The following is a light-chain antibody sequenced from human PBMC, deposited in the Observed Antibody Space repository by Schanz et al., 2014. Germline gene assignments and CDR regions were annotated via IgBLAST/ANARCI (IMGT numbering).Light chain of an antibody. CDR1: SSDVGAYNY. CDR2: DVT. CDR3: CSYAGSSTRHWV. V-gene: IGLV2-8*01. Sequence: QSALTQPPSASGSPGQSVTISCTGTSSDVGAYNYVSWYQQHPGKAPKLIISDVTRRPSGVPDRFSGFKSDNTASLTVSGLQSEDEADYYCCSYAGSSTRHWVFGGGTKLTVL. J-gene: IGLJ3*02.